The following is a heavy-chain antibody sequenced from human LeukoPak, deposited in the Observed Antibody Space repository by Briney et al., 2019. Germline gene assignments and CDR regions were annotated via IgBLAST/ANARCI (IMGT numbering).Heavy chain of an antibody. J-gene: IGHJ4*02. CDR2: INTDESST. D-gene: IGHD3-10*01. CDR1: GFTFSSYW. V-gene: IGHV3-74*01. CDR3: ARGWFGIDY. Sequence: PGGSLRLSCAASGFTFSSYWMHWVRQAPGKGLVWVSRINTDESSTSYADSVKGRFSTSYADSVKGRFTISRDNAKNTLYLQMNSLRAEDTAVYYCARGWFGIDYWGQGTLVTVSS.